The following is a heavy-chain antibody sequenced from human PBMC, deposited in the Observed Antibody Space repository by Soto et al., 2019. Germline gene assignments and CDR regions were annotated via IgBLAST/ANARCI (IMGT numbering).Heavy chain of an antibody. J-gene: IGHJ6*04. V-gene: IGHV3-30*18. Sequence: QVQLVESGGGVVQPGRSLRLSCAASGFTFSSYGMHWVRQAPGKGLEWVAVISYDGSNKYYADSVKGRFTISRDNSKNTLYLQMYSLRAEATAMSYCAKDGLGGSDPSYYYGMDVWGDGTTVTVSS. CDR3: AKDGLGGSDPSYYYGMDV. D-gene: IGHD3-16*01. CDR2: ISYDGSNK. CDR1: GFTFSSYG.